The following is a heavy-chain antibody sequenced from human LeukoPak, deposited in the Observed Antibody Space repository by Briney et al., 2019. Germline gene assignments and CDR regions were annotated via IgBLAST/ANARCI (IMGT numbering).Heavy chain of an antibody. CDR1: GGTFSSYA. CDR3: ARAGAWSGYYLYWFDP. Sequence: SVKVSCKASGGTFSSYAISWVRQAPGKGLEWMGGIIPIFGTANYAQKFQGRVTITTDESTSTAYMELSSLRSEDTAVYYCARAGAWSGYYLYWFDPWGQGTLDTVSS. J-gene: IGHJ5*02. D-gene: IGHD3-3*01. CDR2: IIPIFGTA. V-gene: IGHV1-69*05.